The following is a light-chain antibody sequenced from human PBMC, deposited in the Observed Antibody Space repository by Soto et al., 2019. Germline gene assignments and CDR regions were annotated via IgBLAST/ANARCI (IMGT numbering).Light chain of an antibody. Sequence: DIVMTQSPLSLPVTPGEPASISCRSSQSLLHSNGYNYLDWYLQKPGQSPQLLIYLGSNRASGVTDTLSGSGSGTDIKLKISSVEAEDVWVSYCMRALRSPPTFDDGTKVD. CDR3: MRALRSPPT. J-gene: IGKJ3*01. CDR2: LGS. V-gene: IGKV2-28*01. CDR1: QSLLHSNGYNY.